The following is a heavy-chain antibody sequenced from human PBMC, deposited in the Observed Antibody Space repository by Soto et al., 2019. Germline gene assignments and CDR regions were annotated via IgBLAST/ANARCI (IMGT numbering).Heavy chain of an antibody. V-gene: IGHV4-59*01. J-gene: IGHJ6*02. CDR3: ASSGCGGDCYSAYYYYGMDV. Sequence: SETLSLTCTVSGGSISSYYWSWIRQPPGKGLEWIGYIYYSGSTNYNPSLKSRVTISVDTSKNQFSLKLSSVTAADTAVYYCASSGCGGDCYSAYYYYGMDVWGQGTTVTVSS. CDR1: GGSISSYY. CDR2: IYYSGST. D-gene: IGHD2-21*02.